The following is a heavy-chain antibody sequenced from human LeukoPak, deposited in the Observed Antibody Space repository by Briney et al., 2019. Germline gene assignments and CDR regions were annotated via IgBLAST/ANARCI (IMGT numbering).Heavy chain of an antibody. Sequence: SETLSLTCSVSGGSMSSHYWSWIRQPPGKGLEWISYIYYSGSTNYNPSLKSRVTISLDTSKNQFSLKLSSVTAADTAVYYCAKHLTNAYYDMIWFDPWGQGTLVTVSS. J-gene: IGHJ5*02. V-gene: IGHV4-59*11. CDR3: AKHLTNAYYDMIWFDP. D-gene: IGHD3-16*01. CDR1: GGSMSSHY. CDR2: IYYSGST.